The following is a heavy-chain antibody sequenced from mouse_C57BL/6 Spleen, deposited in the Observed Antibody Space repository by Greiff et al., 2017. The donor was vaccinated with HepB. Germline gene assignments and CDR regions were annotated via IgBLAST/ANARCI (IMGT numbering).Heavy chain of an antibody. V-gene: IGHV5-17*01. J-gene: IGHJ2*01. CDR3: ARTYDYDGYFDY. CDR2: ISSGSSTI. Sequence: EVKVVESGGGLVKPGGSLKLSCAASGFTFSDYGMHWVRQAPEKGLEWVAYISSGSSTIYYADTVKGRFTISRDNAKNTLFLQMTSLRSEDTAMYYCARTYDYDGYFDYWGQGTTLTVSS. D-gene: IGHD2-4*01. CDR1: GFTFSDYG.